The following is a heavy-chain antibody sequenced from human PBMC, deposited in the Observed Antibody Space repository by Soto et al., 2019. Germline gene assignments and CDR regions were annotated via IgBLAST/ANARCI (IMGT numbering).Heavy chain of an antibody. D-gene: IGHD4-4*01. CDR3: AKDLWLASLHYSNYVGFSYYGMDV. CDR1: GFTFSSYA. J-gene: IGHJ6*02. Sequence: QPXGSLRLSCSASGFTFSSYAMSWVRQAPGKGLDWVSAISGSGGSTYYADSVKGRFTISRDNSKNTLYLQMNSLRAEDTAVYYCAKDLWLASLHYSNYVGFSYYGMDVWGQGTTVTVSS. V-gene: IGHV3-23*01. CDR2: ISGSGGST.